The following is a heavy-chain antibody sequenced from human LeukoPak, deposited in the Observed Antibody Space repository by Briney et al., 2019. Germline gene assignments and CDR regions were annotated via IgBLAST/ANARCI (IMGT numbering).Heavy chain of an antibody. Sequence: GGSLRLSCAASGFDFSSNWMHWVRHAPGQGLVWVSRIKGDGISTNYADSVKGRFTISRDNAKNSLYLQMNSLRAEDTAVYYCARVGEQEYFQHWGQGTLVTVSS. CDR1: GFDFSSNW. CDR3: ARVGEQEYFQH. CDR2: IKGDGIST. J-gene: IGHJ1*01. V-gene: IGHV3-74*01. D-gene: IGHD1/OR15-1a*01.